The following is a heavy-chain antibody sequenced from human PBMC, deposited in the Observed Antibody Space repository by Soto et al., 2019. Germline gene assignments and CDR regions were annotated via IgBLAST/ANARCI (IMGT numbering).Heavy chain of an antibody. CDR1: GFTFSSYA. Sequence: RLSCAASGFTFSSYAMSWVRQAPGKGLEWVSAISGSGGSTYYADSVKGRFTISRDNSKNTLYLQMNSLRAEDTAVYYCAKKSLRYFDWLLNGRYFDYWGQGTLVTVSS. V-gene: IGHV3-23*01. CDR3: AKKSLRYFDWLLNGRYFDY. CDR2: ISGSGGST. J-gene: IGHJ4*02. D-gene: IGHD3-9*01.